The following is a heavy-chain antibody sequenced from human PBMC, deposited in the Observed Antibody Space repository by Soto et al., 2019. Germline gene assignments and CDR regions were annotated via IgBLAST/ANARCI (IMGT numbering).Heavy chain of an antibody. D-gene: IGHD6-19*01. CDR1: GFTFSSYS. Sequence: PGGSLRLSCEGSGFTFSSYSMSWVRQAPGKGLEWVSSISVSGGYIYYADSVKGRFTISRDNAKNSLYLQMTSLRDEDTALYYCATDSQSSAWDAAAYWGQGSLVTVSS. V-gene: IGHV3-21*01. J-gene: IGHJ4*02. CDR3: ATDSQSSAWDAAAY. CDR2: ISVSGGYI.